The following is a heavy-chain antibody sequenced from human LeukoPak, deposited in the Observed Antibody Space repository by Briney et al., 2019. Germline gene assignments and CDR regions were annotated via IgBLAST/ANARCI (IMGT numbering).Heavy chain of an antibody. CDR2: ISGNGGST. Sequence: QAGGSLILTCAASGCTFSNYAMSWVRQAPGRGLEWVSAISGNGGSTYYADSVKGRFTISRDNSKNTLYLQMNSLRAEDTAVYYCAKDHRPGLKSSPTGFDYWGQGALVTVSS. D-gene: IGHD1-14*01. J-gene: IGHJ4*02. CDR1: GCTFSNYA. CDR3: AKDHRPGLKSSPTGFDY. V-gene: IGHV3-23*01.